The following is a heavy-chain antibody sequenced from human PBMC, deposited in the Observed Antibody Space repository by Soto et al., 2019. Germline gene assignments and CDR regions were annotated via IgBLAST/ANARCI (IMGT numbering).Heavy chain of an antibody. CDR3: AREQYSSGWPGFYYYYYGMDV. V-gene: IGHV4-4*07. Sequence: SETLSLTCSLSGGAIGGDYWSWIRQPPGKGLEWIGRIYTSGSTNYNPSLKSRVTMSVDTSKNQFSLKLSSVTAADTAVYYCAREQYSSGWPGFYYYYYGMDVWGQGTTVTVSS. D-gene: IGHD6-19*01. CDR1: GGAIGGDY. CDR2: IYTSGST. J-gene: IGHJ6*02.